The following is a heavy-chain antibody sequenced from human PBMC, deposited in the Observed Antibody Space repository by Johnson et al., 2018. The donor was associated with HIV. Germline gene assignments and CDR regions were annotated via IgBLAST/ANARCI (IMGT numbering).Heavy chain of an antibody. CDR3: AKAPSSSWHAFVI. J-gene: IGHJ3*02. D-gene: IGHD6-13*01. V-gene: IGHV3-30*04. Sequence: QVQLVESGGGVVQPGRSLRLSCAASGFTFSSYAMHWVRQAPGKGLEWVAVISYDGSNKYYADSVKGRFTISRDNSKNTLYLQMNSLRAGDTAVYYCAKAPSSSWHAFVIWGQGTMVTVSS. CDR1: GFTFSSYA. CDR2: ISYDGSNK.